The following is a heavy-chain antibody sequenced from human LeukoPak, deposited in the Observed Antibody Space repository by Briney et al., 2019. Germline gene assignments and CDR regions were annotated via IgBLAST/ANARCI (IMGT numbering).Heavy chain of an antibody. D-gene: IGHD3-3*01. V-gene: IGHV4-34*01. Sequence: SETLSLTCAVYGGSFSGYYWSWIRQPPGKGLEWIGEINHSGSTNYNPSLKSRVTISVDTSKNQFSLKLSSVTAADTAVYYCARVGSRYYDFWSGSSPLYYYYGMDVWGQGTTVTVSS. CDR1: GGSFSGYY. CDR3: ARVGSRYYDFWSGSSPLYYYYGMDV. J-gene: IGHJ6*02. CDR2: INHSGST.